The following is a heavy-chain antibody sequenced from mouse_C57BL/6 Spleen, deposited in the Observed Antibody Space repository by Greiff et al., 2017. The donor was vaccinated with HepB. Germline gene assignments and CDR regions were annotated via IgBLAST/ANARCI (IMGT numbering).Heavy chain of an antibody. V-gene: IGHV1-81*01. CDR1: GYTFTSYG. Sequence: VQLQQSGAELARPGASVKLSCKASGYTFTSYGISWVKQRTGQGLEWIGEIYPRSGNTYYNEKFKGKATLTADISSSTAYMELRSLTSEDSAVYFWARGWTTVAAGTGYWGQGTTLTVSS. CDR2: IYPRSGNT. CDR3: ARGWTTVAAGTGY. D-gene: IGHD1-1*01. J-gene: IGHJ2*01.